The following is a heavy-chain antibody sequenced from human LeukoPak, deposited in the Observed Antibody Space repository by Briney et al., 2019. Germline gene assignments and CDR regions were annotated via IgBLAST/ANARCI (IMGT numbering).Heavy chain of an antibody. V-gene: IGHV1-2*02. CDR1: GYTFTGYY. J-gene: IGHJ6*02. Sequence: SVKVSCKASGYTFTGYYMHWVRQPPGQGLEWMGWINPNSGGTNYAQKFQGRVTMTRDTSISTAYMELSRLRSDDTAVYYCARTGASRVTRYYYGMDVWGQGTTVTVSS. D-gene: IGHD2-21*02. CDR3: ARTGASRVTRYYYGMDV. CDR2: INPNSGGT.